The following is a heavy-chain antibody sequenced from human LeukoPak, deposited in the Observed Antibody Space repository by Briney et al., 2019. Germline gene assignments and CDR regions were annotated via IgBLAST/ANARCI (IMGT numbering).Heavy chain of an antibody. CDR2: IYHSGST. D-gene: IGHD7-27*01. V-gene: IGHV4-30-2*01. CDR3: ARGGLGKRLCDY. Sequence: SETVSLTCTVSGDSISSGGYYWSWIRQPPGKGLEWIGYIYHSGSTYYNPSLKSRVTISVDRSKNQFSLKLSSVTAADTAVYYCARGGLGKRLCDYWGQGTLVTVSS. CDR1: GDSISSGGYY. J-gene: IGHJ4*02.